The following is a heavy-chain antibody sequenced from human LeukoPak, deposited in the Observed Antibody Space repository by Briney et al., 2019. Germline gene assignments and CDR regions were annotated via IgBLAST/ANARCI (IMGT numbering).Heavy chain of an antibody. Sequence: GGSLRLSCAASGFTFSDYAMAWVRQAPGKGPEWVSTISGDGGTTYYADSVKGRFTISGDDSTDTLYLQMNSLTAADSALYYCATDRGYSGYGTFDYWGQGTLVSVSS. J-gene: IGHJ4*02. CDR3: ATDRGYSGYGTFDY. CDR2: ISGDGGTT. D-gene: IGHD5-12*01. V-gene: IGHV3-23*01. CDR1: GFTFSDYA.